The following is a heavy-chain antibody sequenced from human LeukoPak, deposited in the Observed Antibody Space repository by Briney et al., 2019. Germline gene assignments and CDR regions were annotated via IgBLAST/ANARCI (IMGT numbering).Heavy chain of an antibody. CDR3: ARLRYNWNDVNDY. J-gene: IGHJ4*02. Sequence: GGSLRLSCAASGFTFSNYWMSWVRQAPGKGLEWVANINQDGSEKYYVDSVKGRFTISRDNAKNSLYLQMNSLRAEDTAVYYCARLRYNWNDVNDYWGQGTLVTVSS. CDR2: INQDGSEK. CDR1: GFTFSNYW. D-gene: IGHD1-1*01. V-gene: IGHV3-7*05.